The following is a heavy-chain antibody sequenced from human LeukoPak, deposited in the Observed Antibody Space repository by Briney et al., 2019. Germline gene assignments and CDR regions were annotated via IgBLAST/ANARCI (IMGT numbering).Heavy chain of an antibody. J-gene: IGHJ5*02. CDR2: ISGNSGTI. D-gene: IGHD6-6*01. Sequence: PAGSLRLSCAASGITVSTYSMNWVRQAPGKGLEWISYISGNSGTIYYADSVKGRFTISRDNAKNSLYLQMNSLRAEDTAVYYCARGRAEYDSSGFDPWGQGTLVTVSS. CDR3: ARGRAEYDSSGFDP. CDR1: GITVSTYS. V-gene: IGHV3-48*01.